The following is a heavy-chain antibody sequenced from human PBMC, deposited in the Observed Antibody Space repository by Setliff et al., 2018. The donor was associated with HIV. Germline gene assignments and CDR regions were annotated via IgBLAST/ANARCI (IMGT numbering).Heavy chain of an antibody. V-gene: IGHV3-23*01. CDR3: AKAGGGILYFYYMDV. D-gene: IGHD2-15*01. J-gene: IGHJ6*03. Sequence: PGESLKISCTASAFTFNKYAMAWVRQAPGKGLEWVSTISGRGTNTYYADSVKGRFTISRDNSKNTLSLQLNSLTAEDSAVYYCAKAGGGILYFYYMDVWGKGTTVTVSS. CDR1: AFTFNKYA. CDR2: ISGRGTNT.